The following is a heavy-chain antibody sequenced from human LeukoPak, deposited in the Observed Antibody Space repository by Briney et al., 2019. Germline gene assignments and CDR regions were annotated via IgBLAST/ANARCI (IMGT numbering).Heavy chain of an antibody. Sequence: GASVKVSCKASGYTFTSYYMHWVRQAPGQGLEWMGIINPSGSSTSYAQKFQGRVTMTRDTSTSTVYMELSNLRSEDTAVYYCARDMDTGYYDSSGYFDYWGQGTLVTVSS. D-gene: IGHD3-22*01. CDR1: GYTFTSYY. J-gene: IGHJ4*02. CDR2: INPSGSST. V-gene: IGHV1-46*01. CDR3: ARDMDTGYYDSSGYFDY.